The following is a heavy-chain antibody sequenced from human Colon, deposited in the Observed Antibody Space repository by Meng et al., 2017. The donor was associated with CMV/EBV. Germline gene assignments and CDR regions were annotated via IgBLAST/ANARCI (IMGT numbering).Heavy chain of an antibody. J-gene: IGHJ4*02. V-gene: IGHV1-2*02. D-gene: IGHD6-13*01. CDR3: VRESWYFDF. CDR2: IYHQDGGT. Sequence: VQLVQCGTEVNKPGASVKVACKTSGYTFNANHLHWVRQAPGQGLEWMGWIYHQDGGTYFAQKFQDRVTLTRDTSITTAYMELSGLTSDDTAIYYCVRESWYFDFWGEGTLVTVSS. CDR1: GYTFNANH.